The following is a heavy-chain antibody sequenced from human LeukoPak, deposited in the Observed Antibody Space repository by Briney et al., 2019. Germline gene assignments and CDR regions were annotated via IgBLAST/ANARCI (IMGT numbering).Heavy chain of an antibody. CDR3: ARARGYDGSDYYYSFFDY. CDR1: GFTFSNYG. CDR2: IWFDGSKT. J-gene: IGHJ4*02. Sequence: GGSLRLSCAASGFTFSNYGMHWVRQAPGKGLEWVAVIWFDGSKTYHADSVKGRFTISRDNSKNMLYLQMNSLRAEDTAVYYCARARGYDGSDYYYSFFDYWGQGTLVTVSS. V-gene: IGHV3-33*01. D-gene: IGHD3-22*01.